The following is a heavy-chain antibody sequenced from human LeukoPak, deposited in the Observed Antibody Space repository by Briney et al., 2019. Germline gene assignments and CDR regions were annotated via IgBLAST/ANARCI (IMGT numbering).Heavy chain of an antibody. CDR1: GGSISSYY. V-gene: IGHV4-59*01. CDR3: ARVAYGSGSYYFDY. Sequence: PSETLSLTCTVSGGSISSYYWSWIRQPPGEGVEWIGYIYYSGTTNYNPSLKSRVTISVDTSKNQFSLKLSSVTAADTAVYSCARVAYGSGSYYFDYWGQGTLVTVSS. J-gene: IGHJ4*02. D-gene: IGHD3-10*01. CDR2: IYYSGTT.